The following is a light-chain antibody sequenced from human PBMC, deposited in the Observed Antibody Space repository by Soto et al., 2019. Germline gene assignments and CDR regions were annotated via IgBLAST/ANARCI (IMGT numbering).Light chain of an antibody. CDR1: SSDVGRYNF. CDR2: EVT. CDR3: CSAAGSGIPV. Sequence: QSVLTQPASVSGSPGQSITISCTGTSSDVGRYNFVSWYQQHPGKVHKVMIYEVTKRPSGVSNRFSGSKSGNTAFLTISGLQAEDEADYYCCSAAGSGIPVFGPGTKVPVL. V-gene: IGLV2-23*02. J-gene: IGLJ1*01.